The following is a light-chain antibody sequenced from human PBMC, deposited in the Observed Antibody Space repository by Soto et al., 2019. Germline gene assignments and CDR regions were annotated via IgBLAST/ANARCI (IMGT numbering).Light chain of an antibody. Sequence: DIQMTQTPATLSAFAGDRVTVTCRASQTISTWLAWYQHKPGKAPNLLIYDASTLMSGVPSRFSGSGSGTEFTLTISSLQPGDFATYYCQQSETYPLTFGQGTRLEI. CDR2: DAS. J-gene: IGKJ5*01. V-gene: IGKV1-5*01. CDR3: QQSETYPLT. CDR1: QTISTW.